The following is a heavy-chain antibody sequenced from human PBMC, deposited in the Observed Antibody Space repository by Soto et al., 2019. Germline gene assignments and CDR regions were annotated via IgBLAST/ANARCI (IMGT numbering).Heavy chain of an antibody. CDR3: AREEDGDPIDY. CDR2: ISSSSSYI. Sequence: EVQLVESGGGLVKPGGSLRLSCAASGFTFSSYSMNWVRQAPGKGLEWVSSISSSSSYIYYADSVKGRFTISRDNAKNPLYLQMNSLRAEDTAVYYCAREEDGDPIDYWGQGTLVTVSS. D-gene: IGHD4-17*01. J-gene: IGHJ4*02. V-gene: IGHV3-21*01. CDR1: GFTFSSYS.